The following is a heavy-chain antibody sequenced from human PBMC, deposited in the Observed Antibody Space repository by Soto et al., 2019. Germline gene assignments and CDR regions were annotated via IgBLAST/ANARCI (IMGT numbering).Heavy chain of an antibody. CDR3: AMVRGVRHAFDI. Sequence: ASVKVSCKVSGYTLTELSMHWVRQAPGQGLEWMGIINPSGGSTSYAQKFQGRVTMTRDTSTSTVYMELSSLRSEDTAVYYCAMVRGVRHAFDIWGQGTMVTVSS. V-gene: IGHV1-46*03. J-gene: IGHJ3*02. D-gene: IGHD3-10*01. CDR2: INPSGGST. CDR1: GYTLTELS.